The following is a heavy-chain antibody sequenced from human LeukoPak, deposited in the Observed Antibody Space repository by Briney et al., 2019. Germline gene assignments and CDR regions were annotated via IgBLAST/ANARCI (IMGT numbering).Heavy chain of an antibody. CDR2: IYYTGNT. Sequence: KASETLSLTCSVSGDSITGYYWGWIRQPPGKGLEWIGNIYYTGNTYYNSSLKSRVTISLDTSKNQFSLKLSSVTAADTAVYYCARDTRAYGYSSSWNDYWGQGTLVTVSS. CDR1: GDSITGYY. D-gene: IGHD6-13*01. J-gene: IGHJ4*02. V-gene: IGHV4-38-2*02. CDR3: ARDTRAYGYSSSWNDY.